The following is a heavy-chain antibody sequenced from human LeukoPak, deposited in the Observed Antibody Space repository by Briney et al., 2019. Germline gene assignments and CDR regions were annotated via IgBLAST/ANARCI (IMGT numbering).Heavy chain of an antibody. Sequence: PGGSLRLSCAASGFTFSSYAMHWVRQAPGKGLEWVAVISYDGSNKYYADSVKGRFTISRDNAKNSLYLQMNSLRAEDTAVYYCAKDVFSVAGKKGGFFDYWGQGTLVTVSS. CDR3: AKDVFSVAGKKGGFFDY. J-gene: IGHJ4*02. D-gene: IGHD6-19*01. CDR2: ISYDGSNK. CDR1: GFTFSSYA. V-gene: IGHV3-30-3*01.